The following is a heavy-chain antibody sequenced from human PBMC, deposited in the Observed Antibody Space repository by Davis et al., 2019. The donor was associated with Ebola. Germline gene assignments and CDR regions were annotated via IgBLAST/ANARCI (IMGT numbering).Heavy chain of an antibody. J-gene: IGHJ3*02. CDR3: TTPGGQDSGYDVFDI. D-gene: IGHD5-12*01. CDR2: INPNDGRT. V-gene: IGHV1-46*03. CDR1: GYTFTNYY. Sequence: ASVKVSCKASGYTFTNYYMHWVRQAPGQGLEWMGMINPNDGRTIYAQKFQGRVTMTIDKSTSTVYMELRSLRSEDTALYYCTTPGGQDSGYDVFDIWGQGTMVTVSS.